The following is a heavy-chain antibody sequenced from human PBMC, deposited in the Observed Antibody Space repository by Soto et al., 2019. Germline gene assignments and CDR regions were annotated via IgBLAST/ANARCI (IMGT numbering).Heavy chain of an antibody. Sequence: SETLSLTCTVSGGSITNYYYSWIRQPPGKGLEWIGSIYYSGSTYYNPSLKSRVTISVDTSKNQFSLKLSSVTAADTAVYYCARTAMVRSYYYYGMDVWGQGTTVTVSS. V-gene: IGHV4-59*05. CDR2: IYYSGST. CDR1: GGSITNYY. J-gene: IGHJ6*02. CDR3: ARTAMVRSYYYYGMDV. D-gene: IGHD5-18*01.